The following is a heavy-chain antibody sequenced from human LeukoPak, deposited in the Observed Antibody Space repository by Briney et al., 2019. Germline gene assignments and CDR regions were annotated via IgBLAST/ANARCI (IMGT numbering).Heavy chain of an antibody. J-gene: IGHJ4*02. CDR1: GFTFSSYW. CDR2: INSAGIST. V-gene: IGHV3-74*01. CDR3: ARDIAAAVDY. Sequence: GGSLRLSCTASGFTFSSYWMHWVRQVPGKGLVWVSRINSAGISTNYADSVKGRFTISRDNAKNTLYLQMNSLRAEDTAIYYCARDIAAAVDYWGQGTLVTVSS. D-gene: IGHD6-13*01.